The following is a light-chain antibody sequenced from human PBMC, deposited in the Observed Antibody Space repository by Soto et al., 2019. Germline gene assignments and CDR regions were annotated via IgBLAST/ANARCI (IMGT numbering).Light chain of an antibody. CDR1: SSNIGAGHD. CDR3: QSYDFSLSGVV. Sequence: QPVLTQPPSVSGAPGQRVTISCTGSSSNIGAGHDVHWYQQLPGTTPKLLMYANNNRPSGVPDRFSGSQSGTSASLAITGLQADDEAEYYCQSYDFSLSGVVFGGGTKLTVL. CDR2: ANN. J-gene: IGLJ2*01. V-gene: IGLV1-40*01.